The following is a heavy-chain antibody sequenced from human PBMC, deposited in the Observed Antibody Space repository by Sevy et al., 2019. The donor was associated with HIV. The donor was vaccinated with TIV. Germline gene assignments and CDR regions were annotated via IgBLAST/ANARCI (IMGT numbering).Heavy chain of an antibody. Sequence: GGSLRLTCAASGFTFSSYSMNWVRQAPGKGLEWVSYISGSSNTKYYADSVKGRFTISRDNAKNSLYLQMNSLRAEDTAVYYCARDPEQLVGNYFDYWVQGTPVTVSS. J-gene: IGHJ4*02. V-gene: IGHV3-48*01. D-gene: IGHD6-13*01. CDR2: ISGSSNTK. CDR1: GFTFSSYS. CDR3: ARDPEQLVGNYFDY.